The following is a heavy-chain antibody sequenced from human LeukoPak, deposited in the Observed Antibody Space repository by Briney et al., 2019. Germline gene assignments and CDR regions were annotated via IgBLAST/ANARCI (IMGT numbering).Heavy chain of an antibody. CDR3: ARARKVQLLWFGELFDY. V-gene: IGHV1-2*02. CDR1: GYTFTDYY. J-gene: IGHJ4*02. CDR2: INPNSGGT. D-gene: IGHD3-10*01. Sequence: GASVKVSCKASGYTFTDYYMHWVRQAPGQGLEWMGWINPNSGGTHYAQKFQGRVTMTRDTSISAAYMELSRLRSDDTAVYYCARARKVQLLWFGELFDYWGQGTLATVSS.